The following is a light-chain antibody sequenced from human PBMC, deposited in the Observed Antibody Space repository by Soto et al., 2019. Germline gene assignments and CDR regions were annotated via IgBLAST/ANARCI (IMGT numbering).Light chain of an antibody. CDR2: GAS. J-gene: IGKJ4*01. CDR3: QHYTNRPLT. Sequence: EIVMTQSPATLSVSPGERATLSCRASHSVSSRLAWYQQKPGRAPRLLIYGASTRATGLPARFSGSGSGTEFTLTISSLQSEDFAVYYCQHYTNRPLTFGGGTKVDIK. CDR1: HSVSSR. V-gene: IGKV3-15*01.